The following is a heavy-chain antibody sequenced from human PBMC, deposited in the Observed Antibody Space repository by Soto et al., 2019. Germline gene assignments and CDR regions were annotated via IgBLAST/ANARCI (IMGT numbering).Heavy chain of an antibody. CDR3: TRNTSGRQGSTLDI. J-gene: IGHJ3*02. D-gene: IGHD6-19*01. CDR1: GSTFSSSA. Sequence: PGGSLRLSCAAPGSTFSSSAMTWVRQAPGEGLEWVSAISGSGSVTYYTDSVKGRFTISRDNSRNTLYLQMNNLRAEDTAVYYCTRNTSGRQGSTLDIWGQGTMVTVSS. V-gene: IGHV3-23*01. CDR2: ISGSGSVT.